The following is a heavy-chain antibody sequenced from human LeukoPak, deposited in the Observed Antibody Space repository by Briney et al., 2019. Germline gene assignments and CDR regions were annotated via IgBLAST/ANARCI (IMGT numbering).Heavy chain of an antibody. CDR1: GFTFGDYA. Sequence: GGSLRLSCTASGFTFGDYAMSWFRQAPGKGLEWVGFIRSKAYGGTTEYAASVKGRFTISRDDSKSIAYLQMNSLKTEDTAVYYCTTLPVDIVATINGYWGQGTLVTVSS. CDR3: TTLPVDIVATINGY. J-gene: IGHJ4*02. D-gene: IGHD5-12*01. V-gene: IGHV3-49*03. CDR2: IRSKAYGGTT.